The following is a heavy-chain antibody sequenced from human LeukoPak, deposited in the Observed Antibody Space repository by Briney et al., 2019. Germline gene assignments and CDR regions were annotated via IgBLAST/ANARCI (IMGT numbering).Heavy chain of an antibody. D-gene: IGHD3-10*02. CDR1: GGTFSSYA. CDR2: IIPILGIA. V-gene: IGHV1-69*04. CDR3: ASARRDVPDAFDI. J-gene: IGHJ3*02. Sequence: VASVTVSCTASGGTFSSYAISWVRQAPGQGLEWMGRIIPILGIANYAQKFQGRVTITADKSTSTAYMELSSLRSKDTAVYYCASARRDVPDAFDIWGQGTMVTVSS.